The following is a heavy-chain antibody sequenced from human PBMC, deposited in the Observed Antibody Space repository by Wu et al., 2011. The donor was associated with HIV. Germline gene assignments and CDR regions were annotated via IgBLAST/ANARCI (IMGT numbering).Heavy chain of an antibody. CDR2: IIPIFGTA. CDR1: GGTFNSNI. CDR3: ARADYYDSSGYYFVYNWFDP. Sequence: QVQLVQSGAEVKKPESSVKVSCKASGGTFNSNILSWVRQAPGQGLEWMGRIIPIFGTANYAQKFQGRVTITADRSTNTFYMELSSLRSEDTAVYYCARADYYDSSGYYFVYNWFDPGPGNPGHRLL. V-gene: IGHV1-69*08. J-gene: IGHJ5*02. D-gene: IGHD3-22*01.